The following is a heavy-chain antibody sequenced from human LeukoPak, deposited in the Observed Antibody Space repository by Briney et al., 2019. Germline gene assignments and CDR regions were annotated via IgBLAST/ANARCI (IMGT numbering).Heavy chain of an antibody. Sequence: GGSLRLSCAASGFTFSSYGMHWVRQAPGKGLEWVAVIWYDGSNKYYADSVKGRFTISRDNSKNTLYLQMNSLRAEDTAVYYCARARSDYPAMDVWGQGTTVTVSS. D-gene: IGHD4-17*01. CDR2: IWYDGSNK. V-gene: IGHV3-33*01. CDR1: GFTFSSYG. J-gene: IGHJ6*02. CDR3: ARARSDYPAMDV.